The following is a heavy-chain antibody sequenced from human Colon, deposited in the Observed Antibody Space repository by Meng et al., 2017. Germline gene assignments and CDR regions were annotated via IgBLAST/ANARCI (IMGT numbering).Heavy chain of an antibody. V-gene: IGHV4-4*02. D-gene: IGHD6-19*01. J-gene: IGHJ5*02. CDR2: IYYSGST. Sequence: QVQLQESGPGLVKPSGTLSLTCAVSGASISSTNWWSWIRQPPGKGLEWIGYIYYSGSTYYNPSLESRVTVSIDTSKSQFSLKLTSVTAADTAVYYCVRSSGWVRTGFDPWGQGTLVTVSS. CDR3: VRSSGWVRTGFDP. CDR1: GASISSTNW.